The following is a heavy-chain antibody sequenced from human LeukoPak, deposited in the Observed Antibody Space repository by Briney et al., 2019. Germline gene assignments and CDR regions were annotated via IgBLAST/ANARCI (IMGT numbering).Heavy chain of an antibody. CDR1: GYTFTSYG. Sequence: ASVKVSCKASGYTFTSYGISWVRQSPGQGLEWMGWISTYNGNTNYAQKVQGRVTMTTDTSTSTAYMELRSLRSDDTAVYYCARHGSGFTATYYFDYWGQGTLVTVSS. CDR3: ARHGSGFTATYYFDY. D-gene: IGHD4-11*01. J-gene: IGHJ4*02. CDR2: ISTYNGNT. V-gene: IGHV1-18*04.